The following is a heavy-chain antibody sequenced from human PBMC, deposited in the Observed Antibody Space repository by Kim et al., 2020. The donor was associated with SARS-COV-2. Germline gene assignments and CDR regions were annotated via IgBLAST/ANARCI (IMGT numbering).Heavy chain of an antibody. V-gene: IGHV3-15*01. CDR2: T. CDR3: TTGIAAAGTSY. D-gene: IGHD6-13*01. J-gene: IGHJ4*02. Sequence: TDYAAPVKGRFTNSRDDSKNTLYLQMNSLKTEDTAVYYCTTGIAAAGTSYWGQGTLVTVSS.